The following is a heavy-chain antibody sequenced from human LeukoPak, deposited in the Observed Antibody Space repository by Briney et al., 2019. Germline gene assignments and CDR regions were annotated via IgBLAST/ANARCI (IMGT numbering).Heavy chain of an antibody. J-gene: IGHJ4*02. Sequence: GGSLRLSCAASGFTFSSYGMNWVRQAPGKGLEWVSGISGNGGSTYYADSVKGRFTISRDNSKNTLYLQMNSLRSDDTAVYYCARGVGATSFPVDYWGQGTLVTVSS. CDR3: ARGVGATSFPVDY. D-gene: IGHD1-26*01. CDR1: GFTFSSYG. V-gene: IGHV3-23*01. CDR2: ISGNGGST.